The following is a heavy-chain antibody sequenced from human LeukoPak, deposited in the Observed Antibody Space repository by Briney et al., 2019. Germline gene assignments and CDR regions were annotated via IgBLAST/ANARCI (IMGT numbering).Heavy chain of an antibody. D-gene: IGHD3-22*01. CDR1: GGSFSGYY. CDR2: INHSGST. V-gene: IGHV4-34*01. J-gene: IGHJ4*02. CDR3: ARGARGYYDSSGCYYVWYFDY. Sequence: PSETLSLTCAVYGGSFSGYYWSWIRQPPGKGLEWIGEINHSGSTNYNPSLKSRVTISVDTSKNQFSLKLSSVTAADTAVYYCARGARGYYDSSGCYYVWYFDYWGQGTLVTVSS.